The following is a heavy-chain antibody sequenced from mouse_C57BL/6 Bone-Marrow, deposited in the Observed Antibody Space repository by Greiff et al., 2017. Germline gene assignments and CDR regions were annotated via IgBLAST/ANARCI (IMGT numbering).Heavy chain of an antibody. D-gene: IGHD2-12*01. CDR3: ARMDYTWFAY. J-gene: IGHJ3*01. V-gene: IGHV1-81*01. CDR2: IYPRSGNT. Sequence: QVQLKQSGAELARPGASVKLSCKASGYTFTSYGISWVKQRTGQGLEWIGEIYPRSGNTYYNEKFKGKATLTADKSSSTAYMELRSLTSEDSAVYFCARMDYTWFAYWGQGTLVTVSA. CDR1: GYTFTSYG.